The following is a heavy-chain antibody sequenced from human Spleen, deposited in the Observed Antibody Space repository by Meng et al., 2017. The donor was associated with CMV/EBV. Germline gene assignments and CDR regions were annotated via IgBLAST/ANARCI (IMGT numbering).Heavy chain of an antibody. V-gene: IGHV1-18*01. J-gene: IGHJ6*02. CDR3: ARDRVPYRSSSCFTSYYYLNYGMDV. CDR2: ISAYNGNT. Sequence: ASVKVSCKASGYTFTNYGISWVRQAPGQGLEWMGWISAYNGNTKYAQKVQGRVTMTTDTSTTTAYMELRSLRSDDTAFYYCARDRVPYRSSSCFTSYYYLNYGMDVWGQGTTVTVSS. D-gene: IGHD2-2*02. CDR1: GYTFTNYG.